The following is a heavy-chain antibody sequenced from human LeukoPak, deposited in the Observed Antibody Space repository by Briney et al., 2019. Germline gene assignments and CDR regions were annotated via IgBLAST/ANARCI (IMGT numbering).Heavy chain of an antibody. Sequence: SETLSLTCTVSGGSISNYYWSWIRQPPGKGLEWIGYIYYSGSTNYNPSLKSRVTISVDTSKNQFSLKLSSVTPEDTAVYYCAREGSYYYGSGSYYNFDYWGQGTLVTVSS. CDR3: AREGSYYYGSGSYYNFDY. CDR2: IYYSGST. J-gene: IGHJ4*02. V-gene: IGHV4-59*12. D-gene: IGHD3-10*01. CDR1: GGSISNYY.